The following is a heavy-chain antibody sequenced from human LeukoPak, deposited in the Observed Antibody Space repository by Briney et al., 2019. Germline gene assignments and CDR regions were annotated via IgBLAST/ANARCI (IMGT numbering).Heavy chain of an antibody. CDR3: ASSGSYRFDY. Sequence: GGSLRLSYAASGFTFSSYSMNWVRQAPGKGLEWVSHITASGTAMFYADSVKGRFTISRDNAKNSLYLQMNSLKDEDTAVYYCASSGSYRFDYWGQGTLVTVSS. J-gene: IGHJ4*02. CDR2: ITASGTAM. CDR1: GFTFSSYS. D-gene: IGHD1-26*01. V-gene: IGHV3-48*02.